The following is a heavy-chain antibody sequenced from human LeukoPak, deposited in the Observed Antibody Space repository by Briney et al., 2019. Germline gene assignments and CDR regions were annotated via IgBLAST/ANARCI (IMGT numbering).Heavy chain of an antibody. V-gene: IGHV3-15*04. D-gene: IGHD3-10*01. CDR3: TTYGSGRKFDY. CDR2: IESKTDGGTT. J-gene: IGHJ4*02. Sequence: GGSHRLSCAASGFSFSDAWMCWVRQIPGKGLEWVGRIESKTDGGTTDYAAPVKGRFTISRDDSTNTLYLQMNSLKSEDTAVYYCTTYGSGRKFDYWGQGILVTVSS. CDR1: GFSFSDAW.